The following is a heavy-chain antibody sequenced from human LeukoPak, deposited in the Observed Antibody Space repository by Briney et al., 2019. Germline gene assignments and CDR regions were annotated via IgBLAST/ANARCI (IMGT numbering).Heavy chain of an antibody. CDR3: ARDVREWELDY. J-gene: IGHJ4*02. D-gene: IGHD1-26*01. CDR2: INPSGGST. V-gene: IGHV1-46*01. Sequence: GASVKVSCKASGGTFSSYAISWVRQAPGQGLEWMGIINPSGGSTTYAQKFQGRVTMTRDTSTSTVYMELSSLISEDTAVYYCARDVREWELDYWGQGTLVTVSS. CDR1: GGTFSSYA.